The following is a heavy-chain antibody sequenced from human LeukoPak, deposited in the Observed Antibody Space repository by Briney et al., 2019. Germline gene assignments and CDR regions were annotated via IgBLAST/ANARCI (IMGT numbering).Heavy chain of an antibody. CDR3: ARTGYSSGWYAWFDP. CDR1: GYTFTSYY. CDR2: INPSGGST. D-gene: IGHD6-19*01. Sequence: GASVKVSCKASGYTFTSYYMHWVRQAPGQGLEWMGIINPSGGSTSYAQKFQGRVTMTRDTSTSTVYMELSSLRSEDTAVYYCARTGYSSGWYAWFDPWGQGTLVTVSS. J-gene: IGHJ5*02. V-gene: IGHV1-46*01.